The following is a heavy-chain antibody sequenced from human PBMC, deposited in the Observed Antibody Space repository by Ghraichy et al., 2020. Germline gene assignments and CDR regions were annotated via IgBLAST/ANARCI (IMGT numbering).Heavy chain of an antibody. Sequence: GGSLRLSCAASGFTFSSYAMSWVRQAPGKGLEWVSAISGSGGSTYYADSVKGRFTISRDNSKNTLYLQMNSLRAEDTAVYYCAKANYYDSSGYYYVLGYWGQGTLVTVSS. CDR2: ISGSGGST. J-gene: IGHJ4*02. CDR1: GFTFSSYA. V-gene: IGHV3-23*01. D-gene: IGHD3-22*01. CDR3: AKANYYDSSGYYYVLGY.